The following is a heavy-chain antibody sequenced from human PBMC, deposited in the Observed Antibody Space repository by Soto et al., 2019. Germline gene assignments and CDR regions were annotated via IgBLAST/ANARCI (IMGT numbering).Heavy chain of an antibody. D-gene: IGHD3-10*01. J-gene: IGHJ4*02. CDR3: ARGRREFGY. Sequence: SETLSLTCAVYGGSFSDNYWSWIRQSPDKGLEWIGEINHSGNTNYNPSLKSRVTISVDTSRNQFSLKLNSVTAADTAVYYCARGRREFGYWGQGTLVNVS. CDR1: GGSFSDNY. V-gene: IGHV4-34*01. CDR2: INHSGNT.